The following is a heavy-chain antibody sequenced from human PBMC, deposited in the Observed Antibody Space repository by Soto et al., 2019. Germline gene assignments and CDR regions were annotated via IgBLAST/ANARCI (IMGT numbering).Heavy chain of an antibody. V-gene: IGHV1-69*13. D-gene: IGHD5-12*01. CDR1: GGTFSSYA. CDR3: AANLEMATTTFDY. J-gene: IGHJ4*02. CDR2: IIPIFGTA. Sequence: ASVKVSCKASGGTFSSYAISWVRQAPGQGLEWMGGIIPIFGTANYAQKFQGRVTITADESTSTAYMELSSLRSEDTAVYCCAANLEMATTTFDYWGQGTLVTVSS.